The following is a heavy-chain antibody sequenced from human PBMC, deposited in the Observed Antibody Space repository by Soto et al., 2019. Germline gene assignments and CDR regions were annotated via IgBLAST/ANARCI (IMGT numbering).Heavy chain of an antibody. CDR2: IIPILGIA. CDR3: ARAGDLGLDV. Sequence: QVQLVQSGAEVKKPGSSVKVSCKASGGTFSSYTISWVRQAPGQGLEWMGRIIPILGIANYAQKFQGRVXIXXDKSTSTAYMELSSLRSEDTAVYYCARAGDLGLDVWGQGTTVTVSS. CDR1: GGTFSSYT. V-gene: IGHV1-69*02. D-gene: IGHD3-16*01. J-gene: IGHJ6*02.